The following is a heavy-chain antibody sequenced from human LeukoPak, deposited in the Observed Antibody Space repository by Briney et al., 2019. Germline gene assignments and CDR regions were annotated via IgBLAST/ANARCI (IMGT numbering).Heavy chain of an antibody. CDR2: IYYSGST. Sequence: SETLSLTCTVSGGSISSGGYYWSWIRQPPGKGLEWIGYIYYSGSTNYNPSLKSRVTISVDTSKNQFSLKLSSVTAADTAVYYCARGISSGWHRPFDYWGQGTLVTVSS. CDR1: GGSISSGGYY. D-gene: IGHD6-19*01. CDR3: ARGISSGWHRPFDY. J-gene: IGHJ4*02. V-gene: IGHV4-61*08.